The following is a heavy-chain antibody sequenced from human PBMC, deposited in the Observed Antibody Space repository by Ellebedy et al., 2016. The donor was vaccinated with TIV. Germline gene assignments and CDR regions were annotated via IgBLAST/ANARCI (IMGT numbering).Heavy chain of an antibody. Sequence: SVKVSXXASGGTFSSYAISWVRQAPGQGLEWMGGIIPIFGTANYAQKFQGRVTITADKSTSTAYMELSSLRSEDTAVYYCARGGPVLLWFGELLGPGVDYWGQGTLVTVSS. D-gene: IGHD3-10*01. CDR1: GGTFSSYA. J-gene: IGHJ4*02. CDR2: IIPIFGTA. V-gene: IGHV1-69*06. CDR3: ARGGPVLLWFGELLGPGVDY.